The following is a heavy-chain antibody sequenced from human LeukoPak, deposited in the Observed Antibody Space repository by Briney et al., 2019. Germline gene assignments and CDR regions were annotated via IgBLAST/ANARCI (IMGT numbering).Heavy chain of an antibody. V-gene: IGHV3-48*03. J-gene: IGHJ6*02. CDR1: GFTFSSYE. Sequence: GGSLRLSCAASGFTFSSYEMNWVRQAPGKGLEWVSYISSSGSTIYYADSVKGRFTISRDNAKNSLYLQMNSLRAEDTAVYYCARDPVVSAYYYYGMDVWGQGTTVTVSS. D-gene: IGHD5/OR15-5a*01. CDR2: ISSSGSTI. CDR3: ARDPVVSAYYYYGMDV.